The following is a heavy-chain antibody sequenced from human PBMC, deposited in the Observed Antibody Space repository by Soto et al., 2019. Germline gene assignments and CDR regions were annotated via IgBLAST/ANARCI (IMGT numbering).Heavy chain of an antibody. CDR1: GYSISSSNW. CDR3: ARREIQGPIDY. CDR2: IYYSGTT. V-gene: IGHV4-28*01. Sequence: QVQLQESGPGLVKPSDTLSLTCAVSGYSISSSNWWGWIRQPPGKGLEWIGYIYYSGTTYYNPSLKIRFTMSVDTSKNPFSLKLTSVTAVDTAVYYCARREIQGPIDYWGQGTLVTVSS. D-gene: IGHD1-26*01. J-gene: IGHJ4*02.